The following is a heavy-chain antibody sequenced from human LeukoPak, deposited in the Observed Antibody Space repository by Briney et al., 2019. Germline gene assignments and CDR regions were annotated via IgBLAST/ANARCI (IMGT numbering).Heavy chain of an antibody. V-gene: IGHV1-2*02. CDR3: ARGGDWYFDL. J-gene: IGHJ2*01. CDR1: GYTFSNSY. CDR2: INANSGGT. Sequence: ASVEVSCKASGYTFSNSYMHWLRQSPGQGPEWMGWINANSGGTNFAQKFQGRVTVTRDTSISTAFMEVRRLTSDDTAVYYCARGGDWYFDLWGRGTLVTVSS.